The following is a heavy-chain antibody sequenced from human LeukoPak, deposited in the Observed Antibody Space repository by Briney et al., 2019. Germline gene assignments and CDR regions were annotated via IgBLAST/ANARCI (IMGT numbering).Heavy chain of an antibody. D-gene: IGHD3-16*02. CDR3: ARMMPQFGGSYRPIDY. J-gene: IGHJ4*02. V-gene: IGHV3-11*04. Sequence: GGSLRLSCAASGFIFSDYYINWIRQPPGKGLEWVSYISSGGSTIYYADSVKGRFTISRDNAKNSLYLQMNSLRAEETAVYYCARMMPQFGGSYRPIDYWGQGTLVTVSS. CDR2: ISSGGSTI. CDR1: GFIFSDYY.